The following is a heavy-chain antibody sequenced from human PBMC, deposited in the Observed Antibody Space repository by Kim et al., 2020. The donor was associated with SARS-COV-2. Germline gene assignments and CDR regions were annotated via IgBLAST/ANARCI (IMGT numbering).Heavy chain of an antibody. Sequence: ANYDQEYQGRVTIPADESTSTAYMELGSRRSEDTAVYYCARDLGGYYFDYWGQGTLVTVSS. J-gene: IGHJ4*02. CDR3: ARDLGGYYFDY. CDR2: A. D-gene: IGHD2-15*01. V-gene: IGHV1-69*01.